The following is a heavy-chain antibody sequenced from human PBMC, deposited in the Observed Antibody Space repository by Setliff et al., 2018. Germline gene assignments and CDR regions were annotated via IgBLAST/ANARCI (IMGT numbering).Heavy chain of an antibody. CDR3: ARLGGSSSGFYYYYYYMDV. V-gene: IGHV4-39*01. Sequence: KPSETLSLTCAVSGGSISSSSYYWGWIRQPPGKGLEWIGSIYYSGTTYYNPSLKSRVTISVDTSKNQFSLKLSSVTAADTAVYYCARLGGSSSGFYYYYYYMDVWGKGTTVTVSS. CDR2: IYYSGTT. D-gene: IGHD6-6*01. J-gene: IGHJ6*03. CDR1: GGSISSSSYY.